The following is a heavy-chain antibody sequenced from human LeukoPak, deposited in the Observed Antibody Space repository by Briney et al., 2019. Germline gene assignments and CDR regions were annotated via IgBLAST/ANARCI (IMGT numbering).Heavy chain of an antibody. CDR2: IYYSGST. Sequence: PSETLSLTCTVSGGSISSYYWGWIRQPPGKGLEWIGYIYYSGSTNYNPSLKSRVTISVDTSKNQFSLKLSSVTAADTAVYYCGGHGSGGWRRWDGVGFGPWGQGTLVNVSS. CDR1: GGSISSYY. V-gene: IGHV4-59*08. CDR3: GGHGSGGWRRWDGVGFGP. D-gene: IGHD1-26*01. J-gene: IGHJ5*02.